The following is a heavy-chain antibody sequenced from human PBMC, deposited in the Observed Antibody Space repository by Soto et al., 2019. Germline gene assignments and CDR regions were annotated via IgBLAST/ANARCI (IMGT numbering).Heavy chain of an antibody. CDR2: IYYSGST. V-gene: IGHV4-39*01. CDR3: ARHRTGLTGYSSGY. CDR1: GGSISSSSYY. D-gene: IGHD3-9*01. J-gene: IGHJ4*02. Sequence: PSETLSLTCTVSGGSISSSSYYWGWIRQPPGKGLEWIGSIYYSGSTYYNPSLKSRVTISVDTSKNQFSLKLSSVTAADTALYYCARHRTGLTGYSSGYWGQGTLVTVSS.